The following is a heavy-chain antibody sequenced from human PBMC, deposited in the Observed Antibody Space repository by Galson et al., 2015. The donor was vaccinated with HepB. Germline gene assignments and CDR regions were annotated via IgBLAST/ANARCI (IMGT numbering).Heavy chain of an antibody. CDR1: GFTFSNYA. Sequence: SLRLSCAASGFTFSNYAMSWVRQAPGKGLEWVSTFSGVNSDTYYADSVKGRFTGSRDNSKNQVYLQMNSLRSEDTAVYYCAKDREGDTGDFDSWGQGTLVTVSS. CDR2: FSGVNSDT. J-gene: IGHJ4*02. CDR3: AKDREGDTGDFDS. D-gene: IGHD5-18*01. V-gene: IGHV3-23*01.